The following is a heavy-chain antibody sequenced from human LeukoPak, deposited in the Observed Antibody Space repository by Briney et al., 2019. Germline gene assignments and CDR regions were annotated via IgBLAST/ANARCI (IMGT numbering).Heavy chain of an antibody. CDR1: GVTFSSYA. D-gene: IGHD2-15*01. Sequence: ASVKVSCTASGVTFSSYAISWVRQAPGQGLEWMGRIIPILGIANYAQKFQGRVTITADKSTSTAYMELSSLRSEDTAVYYCARVSCSGGSCYWGQGTLVTVSS. CDR3: ARVSCSGGSCY. V-gene: IGHV1-69*04. J-gene: IGHJ4*02. CDR2: IIPILGIA.